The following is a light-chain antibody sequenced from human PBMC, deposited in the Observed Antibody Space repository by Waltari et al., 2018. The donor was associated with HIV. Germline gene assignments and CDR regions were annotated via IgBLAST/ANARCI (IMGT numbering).Light chain of an antibody. CDR2: QDS. CDR3: QAWDSSTAV. V-gene: IGLV3-1*01. J-gene: IGLJ2*01. Sequence: SYELTQPPSVSVSPGQTASITCSGDTLGDKYACWYQQKPGQSPVLVIYQDSKRPSGITERFSGYNSGNTANLMLSGNQAMEEADYYGQAWDSSTAVVGGGTKRTVL. CDR1: TLGDKY.